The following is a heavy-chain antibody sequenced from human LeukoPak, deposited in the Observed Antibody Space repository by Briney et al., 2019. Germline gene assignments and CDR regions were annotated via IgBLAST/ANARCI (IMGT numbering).Heavy chain of an antibody. CDR2: IYYSGST. Sequence: SETLSLTCTVPGGSISSYYWSWIRQPPVKGLEWIGYIYYSGSTNYNPSLKSRVTISVDTSKNQFSLKLSSVTAADTAVYYCAGQYYYDSSGYYSFDYWGQGTLVTVSS. D-gene: IGHD3-22*01. V-gene: IGHV4-59*08. CDR3: AGQYYYDSSGYYSFDY. CDR1: GGSISSYY. J-gene: IGHJ4*02.